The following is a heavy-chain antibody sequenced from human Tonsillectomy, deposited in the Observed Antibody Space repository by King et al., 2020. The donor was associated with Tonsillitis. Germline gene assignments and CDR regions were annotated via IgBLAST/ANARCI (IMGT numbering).Heavy chain of an antibody. D-gene: IGHD4-17*01. CDR3: ARVGFHDYGDYPGEYFDY. J-gene: IGHJ4*02. CDR2: ISSSSSYI. V-gene: IGHV3-21*01. Sequence: VQLVESGGGLVKPGGSLRLSCAASGFTFSSYSMNWVRQAPGKGLEWVSSISSSSSYIYYADSVKGRFTISRDNAKNSLYLQMNSLRAEDTAVYYCARVGFHDYGDYPGEYFDYWGQGTLVTVSS. CDR1: GFTFSSYS.